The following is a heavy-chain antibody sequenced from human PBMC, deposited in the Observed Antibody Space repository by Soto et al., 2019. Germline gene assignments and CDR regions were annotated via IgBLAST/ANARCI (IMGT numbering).Heavy chain of an antibody. D-gene: IGHD3-10*01. J-gene: IGHJ6*02. V-gene: IGHV3-7*01. Sequence: PGGSLSLSFAASGFTFSSYWMSWVRQAPGKGLEWVANIKQDGSEKYYVDSVKGRFTISRDNAKNSLYLQMNSLRAEDTAVYYCARAYYGSGSPYYYGMDVLGQGTTVTVSS. CDR2: IKQDGSEK. CDR1: GFTFSSYW. CDR3: ARAYYGSGSPYYYGMDV.